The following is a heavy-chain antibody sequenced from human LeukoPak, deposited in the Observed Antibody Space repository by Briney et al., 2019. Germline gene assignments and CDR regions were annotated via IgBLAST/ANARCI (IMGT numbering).Heavy chain of an antibody. J-gene: IGHJ4*02. V-gene: IGHV3-23*01. D-gene: IGHD6-13*01. CDR3: ARSSSSWYWAFDY. CDR2: ISGSGGST. CDR1: GFTFSSYA. Sequence: PGGSLRLSCAASGFTFSSYAMSWVRQAPGKGLEWVSAISGSGGSTYYADSVKGRFTISRDNSKNTLYLQMNSLRAEDTAVYYCARSSSSWYWAFDYWGQGTLVTVSS.